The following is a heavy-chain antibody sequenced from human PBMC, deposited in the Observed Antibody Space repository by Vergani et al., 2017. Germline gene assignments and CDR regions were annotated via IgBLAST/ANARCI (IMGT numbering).Heavy chain of an antibody. Sequence: EVQLVQSGAEVKKPGATVKISCKVSGYTFTDYYMHWVQQAPGKGLGWMGLVDPEDGETIYAEKFQGRVTITADTSTDTAYMELSSLRSEDTAVYYCATPRLRFSYYYYYGMDVWGQGTTVTVSS. J-gene: IGHJ6*02. CDR2: VDPEDGET. D-gene: IGHD5-12*01. CDR1: GYTFTDYY. CDR3: ATPRLRFSYYYYYGMDV. V-gene: IGHV1-69-2*01.